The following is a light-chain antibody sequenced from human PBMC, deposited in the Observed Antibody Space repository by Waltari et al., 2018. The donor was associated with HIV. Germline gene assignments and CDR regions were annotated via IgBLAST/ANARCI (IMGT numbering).Light chain of an antibody. V-gene: IGLV2-14*01. Sequence: QSALTQPASVSGSPGQSITISCTGTNSDVGGYNYVSWYQQHPGKAPKLIIYEVSTRPSGISDRFSGAKSGNTASLTISGLQAEDEADYYCFSYRSSSTRVFGGGTKLTVL. CDR1: NSDVGGYNY. CDR3: FSYRSSSTRV. CDR2: EVS. J-gene: IGLJ3*02.